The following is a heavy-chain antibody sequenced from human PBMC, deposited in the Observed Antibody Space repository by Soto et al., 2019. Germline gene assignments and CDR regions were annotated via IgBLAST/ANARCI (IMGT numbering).Heavy chain of an antibody. Sequence: QVQLRQWGAGLLKPSETLSLTCAVFGGSFSDYYWTWIRQPPGKALEWIGEINHSGTTSYNPSLKSRLTISVDPSNNQFSLKLSSVPAAATAVYYCARKPIYHFFAGYYSVDYWGQGTLVTVSS. V-gene: IGHV4-34*01. J-gene: IGHJ4*02. CDR1: GGSFSDYY. CDR3: ARKPIYHFFAGYYSVDY. D-gene: IGHD3-9*01. CDR2: INHSGTT.